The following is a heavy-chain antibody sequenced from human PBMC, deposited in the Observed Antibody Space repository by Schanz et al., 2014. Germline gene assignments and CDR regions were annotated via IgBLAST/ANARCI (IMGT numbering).Heavy chain of an antibody. V-gene: IGHV4-59*08. CDR1: AAFISRYY. CDR3: ARGGSAMVRGVMTASYWFFDL. D-gene: IGHD3-10*01. CDR2: IYSSGIP. Sequence: QVQLQESGPGLVKPSETLSLTCTVSAAFISRYYWSWIRQSPGKGLEWIGYIYSSGIPTYNPSLKSRVSLTAESTKNQFSLKLTAVTAGDAAVYYCARGGSAMVRGVMTASYWFFDLWGRGTLVTVSP. J-gene: IGHJ2*01.